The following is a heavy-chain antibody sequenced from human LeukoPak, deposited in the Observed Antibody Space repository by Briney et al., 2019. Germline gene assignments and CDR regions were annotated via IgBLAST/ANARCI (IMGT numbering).Heavy chain of an antibody. V-gene: IGHV4-39*01. CDR1: GGSISSGPYY. J-gene: IGHJ4*02. CDR2: IYYGENT. D-gene: IGHD3-22*01. CDR3: ARRDDSSGYHKIFDY. Sequence: SETLSLTCTVSGGSISSGPYYWGWVRQPPGKGLEWIGNIYYGENTYYNPSLKSRLTISIDTSKNQFYLKLSSLTAADTAVYFCARRDDSSGYHKIFDYWGPGTLVTVSS.